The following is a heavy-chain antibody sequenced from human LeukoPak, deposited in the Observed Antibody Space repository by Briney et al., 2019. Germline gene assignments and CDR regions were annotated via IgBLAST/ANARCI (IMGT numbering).Heavy chain of an antibody. Sequence: GGSLRLSCAASGFTFSDYYMSWIRQAPGKGLEWVSYISSSGSTIYYADSVKGRLTISRDNSKNTLYLQMNSLRAEDTAVYYCARDDRIVVVPEAMDYWGQGTLVTVSS. CDR2: ISSSGSTI. J-gene: IGHJ4*02. CDR1: GFTFSDYY. V-gene: IGHV3-11*04. D-gene: IGHD2-2*01. CDR3: ARDDRIVVVPEAMDY.